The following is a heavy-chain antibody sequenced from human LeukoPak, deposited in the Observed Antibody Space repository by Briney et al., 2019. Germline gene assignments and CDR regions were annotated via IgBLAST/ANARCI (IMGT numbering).Heavy chain of an antibody. CDR1: GCTFSSYS. CDR2: ISSSSSYI. J-gene: IGHJ6*03. Sequence: GGSLRLSCAASGCTFSSYSMNWVRQAPGKGLEWVSSISSSSSYIYYADSVKGRFTISRDNAKNSLYLQMNSLRAEDTAVYYCARYCSSTSCYYDYYYMDVWGKGTTVTVSS. CDR3: ARYCSSTSCYYDYYYMDV. V-gene: IGHV3-21*01. D-gene: IGHD2-2*01.